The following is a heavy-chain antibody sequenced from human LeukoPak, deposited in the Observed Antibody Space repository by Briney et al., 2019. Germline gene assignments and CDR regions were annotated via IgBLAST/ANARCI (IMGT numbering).Heavy chain of an antibody. CDR3: AKYHGRPYYFDY. V-gene: IGHV3-23*01. CDR1: GFTFSSYA. D-gene: IGHD1-14*01. J-gene: IGHJ4*02. CDR2: ISGSGGST. Sequence: GGSLRLSCAAPGFTFSSYAMSWVRQAPGKGLEWVSAISGSGGSTYYADSVKGRFTISRDNSKNTLYLQMNSLRAEDTAVYYCAKYHGRPYYFDYWGQGTLVTVSS.